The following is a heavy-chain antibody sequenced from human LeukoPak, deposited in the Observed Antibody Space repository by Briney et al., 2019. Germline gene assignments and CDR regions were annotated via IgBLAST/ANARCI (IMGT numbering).Heavy chain of an antibody. J-gene: IGHJ4*02. CDR2: IYYSGST. CDR1: GGSISSGDYY. CDR3: ARRDWSSSNLYFDF. D-gene: IGHD2-2*01. Sequence: SQTLSLTCTVSGGSISSGDYYWSWIRQPPGKGLEWIGYIYYSGSTNYNPSLKSRVTISVDTSKNQFSLMLSSVTAADTAVYYCARRDWSSSNLYFDFWGQGTLVTVSS. V-gene: IGHV4-30-4*08.